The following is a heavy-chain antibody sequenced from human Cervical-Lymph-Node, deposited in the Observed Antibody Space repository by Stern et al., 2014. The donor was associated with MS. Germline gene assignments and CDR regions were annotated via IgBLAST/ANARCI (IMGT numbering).Heavy chain of an antibody. CDR1: GFSLSTSGMR. D-gene: IGHD3-3*01. CDR3: ARSPPYYEFWNDYYYFDY. CDR2: NDWDDDK. Sequence: ESGPALVKPTQTLTLTCTFSGFSLSTSGMRVSWIRQPPGKALEGLARNDWDDDKFYITSLKTRITISKDTSKNQVVLTMTNLDPVDTATYYCARSPPYYEFWNDYYYFDYWGQGTLVAVSS. J-gene: IGHJ4*02. V-gene: IGHV2-70*04.